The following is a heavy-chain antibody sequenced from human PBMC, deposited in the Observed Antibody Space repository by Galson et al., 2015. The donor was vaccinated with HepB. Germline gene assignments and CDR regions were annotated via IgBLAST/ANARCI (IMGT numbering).Heavy chain of an antibody. Sequence: SLRLPCAASGFTVSSNYMSWVRQAPGKGLEWVSVIYSGGSTYYADSVKGRFTISRHNSKNTLYLQMNSLRAEDTAVYYCARSGRYYYYGMDVWGQGTTVTVSS. CDR2: IYSGGST. CDR1: GFTVSSNY. CDR3: ARSGRYYYYGMDV. J-gene: IGHJ6*02. D-gene: IGHD1-14*01. V-gene: IGHV3-53*04.